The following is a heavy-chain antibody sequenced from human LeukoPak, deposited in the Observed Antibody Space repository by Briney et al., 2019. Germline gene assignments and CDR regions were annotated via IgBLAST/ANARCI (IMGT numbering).Heavy chain of an antibody. J-gene: IGHJ4*02. CDR1: GGTIRSYY. CDR3: ARQRTSSVPHYFDY. V-gene: IGHV4-59*08. Sequence: PSETLSLTCNVSGGTIRSYYWSWIRQTPGKELEWIGYIYYTGSTNYNPSLNSRVTMSVDTSKNQFSLKLSSVTAAATAVYYCARQRTSSVPHYFDYWGQGTLVTVSS. CDR2: IYYTGST. D-gene: IGHD6-25*01.